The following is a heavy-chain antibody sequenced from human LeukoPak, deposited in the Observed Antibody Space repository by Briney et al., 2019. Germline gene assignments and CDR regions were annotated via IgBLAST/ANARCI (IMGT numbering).Heavy chain of an antibody. CDR2: ISSSSSYI. V-gene: IGHV3-21*01. J-gene: IGHJ4*02. Sequence: GGSLRLSCAASGFTFSSYSMNWGRQAPGKGLEWVSSISSSSSYIYYADSVKGRFTISRDNAKNSLYLQMNSLRAEDTAVYYCARGDYYDSSGYAYYFDYWGQGTLVTVSS. CDR1: GFTFSSYS. D-gene: IGHD3-22*01. CDR3: ARGDYYDSSGYAYYFDY.